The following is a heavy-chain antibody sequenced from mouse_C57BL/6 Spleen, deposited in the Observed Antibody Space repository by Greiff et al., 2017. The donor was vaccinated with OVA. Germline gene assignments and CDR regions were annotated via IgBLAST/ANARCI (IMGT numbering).Heavy chain of an antibody. CDR2: FYPGSGSI. CDR3: ARHELGANYYSNLYAMDY. Sequence: QVQLQQSGAELVKPGASVKLSCKASGYTFTEYTIHWVKQRSGQGLEWIGWFYPGSGSITYNEKFKDKATLTADKSSSTVYMELSRLTSEDSAVYFCARHELGANYYSNLYAMDYWGQGTSVTVSS. J-gene: IGHJ4*01. V-gene: IGHV1-62-2*01. D-gene: IGHD2-5*01. CDR1: GYTFTEYT.